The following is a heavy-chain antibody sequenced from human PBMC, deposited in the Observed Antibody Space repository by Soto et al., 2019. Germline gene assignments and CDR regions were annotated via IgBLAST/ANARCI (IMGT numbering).Heavy chain of an antibody. J-gene: IGHJ4*02. CDR3: TRGKYSGSYYFDY. V-gene: IGHV3-74*01. Sequence: GGSLRLSCAASGFTFSSHWMHWVRQAPGKGLEWVSRIDVTDRSTSYADSVKGRFTVSRDNANNTLYLQMNSLRAEDTAVYYCTRGKYSGSYYFDYWGQGTLVTVSS. D-gene: IGHD1-26*01. CDR2: IDVTDRST. CDR1: GFTFSSHW.